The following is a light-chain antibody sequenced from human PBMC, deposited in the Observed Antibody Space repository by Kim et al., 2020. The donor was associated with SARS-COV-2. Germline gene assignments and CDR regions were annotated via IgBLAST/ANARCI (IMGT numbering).Light chain of an antibody. V-gene: IGLV2-14*03. CDR1: SSDVGGYNY. Sequence: QSALTQPDSVSGSPGQSITISCTGTSSDVGGYNYVSWYQQHPGKAPKLMIYDVSNRPSGVSIRFSGSKSGNTASLTISGLQAEDEADYYCSSYTSSSTWVFGGGTKLTVL. J-gene: IGLJ3*02. CDR3: SSYTSSSTWV. CDR2: DVS.